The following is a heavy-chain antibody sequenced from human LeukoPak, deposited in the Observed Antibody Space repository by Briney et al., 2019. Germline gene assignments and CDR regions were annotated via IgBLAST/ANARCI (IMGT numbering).Heavy chain of an antibody. CDR3: ARDTSRYYDSSGYHS. J-gene: IGHJ1*01. V-gene: IGHV3-30*03. D-gene: IGHD3-22*01. CDR1: GFTFSSYG. CDR2: ISYDGSNK. Sequence: GRSLRLSCAASGFTFSSYGMHWVRQAPGKGLEWVAVISYDGSNKYYADSVKGRFTISRDNSKNTLYLQMNSLRAEDTAVYYCARDTSRYYDSSGYHSWGQGTLVTVSS.